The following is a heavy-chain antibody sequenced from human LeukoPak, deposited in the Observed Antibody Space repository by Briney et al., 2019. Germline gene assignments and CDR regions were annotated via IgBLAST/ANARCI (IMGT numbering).Heavy chain of an antibody. Sequence: GGSLRLSCEVSGFSFSVYYMSWIRQAPGKGLEWISYIGLSGYPLDYADSVKGRFTISRDNAKNSLYLEMNGLRAEDTAVYYCARKDFSSGSFTYWGQGTLVTVSS. CDR1: GFSFSVYY. J-gene: IGHJ4*02. CDR2: IGLSGYPL. V-gene: IGHV3-11*04. D-gene: IGHD3-22*01. CDR3: ARKDFSSGSFTY.